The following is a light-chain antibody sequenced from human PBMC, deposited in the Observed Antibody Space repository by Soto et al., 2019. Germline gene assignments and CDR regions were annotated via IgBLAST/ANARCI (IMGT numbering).Light chain of an antibody. CDR2: KAP. J-gene: IGKJ1*01. V-gene: IGKV1-5*03. Sequence: DIQMTQSPSTLYGSVGGRGNITCRACQTISSWLAWYQQKPGKAPKPLIYKAPTLKSGATPRFSGSGSGTEFTLTISRLQPDDFATYYCQHYNSYPEASGQWHNVDI. CDR3: QHYNSYPEA. CDR1: QTISSW.